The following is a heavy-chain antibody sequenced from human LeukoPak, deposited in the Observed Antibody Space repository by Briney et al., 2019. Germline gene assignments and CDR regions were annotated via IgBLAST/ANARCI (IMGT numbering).Heavy chain of an antibody. V-gene: IGHV3-30*04. CDR2: ISDDGSNE. J-gene: IGHJ4*02. CDR3: AREGYCSTTRCSYFDN. CDR1: GFTFSSYS. Sequence: GRSLRLSCAASGFTFSSYSMHWVRQAPGKGLEWVALISDDGSNEQFADSVKGRFTVSRDSSKNTVYLQMNSLRAEDTAMYYCAREGYCSTTRCSYFDNWGQGTLVTVSS. D-gene: IGHD2-2*01.